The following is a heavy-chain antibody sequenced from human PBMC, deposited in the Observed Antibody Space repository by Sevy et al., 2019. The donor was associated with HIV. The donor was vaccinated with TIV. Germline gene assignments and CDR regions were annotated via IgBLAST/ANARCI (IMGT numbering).Heavy chain of an antibody. CDR2: IYYSGST. J-gene: IGHJ5*02. V-gene: IGHV4-39*01. D-gene: IGHD6-25*01. Sequence: SETLSLTCSVSAGSISSSNYYWGWIRQPPGKGLEWIGTIYYSGSTYYNPSLKSRVTISVDTSKDQFSLKLTSVTAADTSLYYCAGVSWYSSGWRWFDNWGQGTLVTVSS. CDR1: AGSISSSNYY. CDR3: AGVSWYSSGWRWFDN.